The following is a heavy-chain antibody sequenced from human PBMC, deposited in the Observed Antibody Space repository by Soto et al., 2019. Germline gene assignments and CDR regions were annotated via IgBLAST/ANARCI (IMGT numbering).Heavy chain of an antibody. Sequence: GESLKLSCKGSGYSFTSYWIGWVRQMPGKGLEWMGIIYPGDSDTRYSPSFQGQVTISADKSISTAYLQWSSLKASDTAMYYCSRHPGSFWSGYQLIYYWGQGTLVTVSS. CDR3: SRHPGSFWSGYQLIYY. CDR2: IYPGDSDT. J-gene: IGHJ4*02. CDR1: GYSFTSYW. D-gene: IGHD3-3*01. V-gene: IGHV5-51*01.